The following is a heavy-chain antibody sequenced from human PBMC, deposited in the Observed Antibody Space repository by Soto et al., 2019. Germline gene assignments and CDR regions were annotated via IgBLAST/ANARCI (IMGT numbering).Heavy chain of an antibody. CDR1: GVSISSTSYN. CDR3: ARGWGDYYDSSGYYYVAWFDP. J-gene: IGHJ5*02. CDR2: IYYSGST. D-gene: IGHD3-22*01. Sequence: SETLSLTCNVSGVSISSTSYNWGWIRQPPGKGLEWIGYIYYSGSTYYNPSLKSRVTISVDTSKNQFSLKLSSVTAADTAVYYCARGWGDYYDSSGYYYVAWFDPWGQGTLVTVSS. V-gene: IGHV4-30-4*08.